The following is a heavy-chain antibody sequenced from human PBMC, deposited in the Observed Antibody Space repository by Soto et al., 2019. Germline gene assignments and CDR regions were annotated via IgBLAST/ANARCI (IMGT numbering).Heavy chain of an antibody. J-gene: IGHJ4*02. CDR3: ARGAYSSGWYYFDY. V-gene: IGHV3-33*01. D-gene: IGHD6-19*01. CDR2: IWFDGSNK. CDR1: GFTFSSYV. Sequence: QVQLVESGGGVVQPGRSLRLSCAASGFTFSSYVMHWVRQAPGKGLEWVAIIWFDGSNKNYADSVKGRFTISRDNSKNTLFLEMDSLRAEDTAVYFCARGAYSSGWYYFDYWRQGTLVTVSS.